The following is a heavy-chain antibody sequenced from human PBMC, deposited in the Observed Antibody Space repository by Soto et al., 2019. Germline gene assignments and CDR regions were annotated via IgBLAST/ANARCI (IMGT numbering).Heavy chain of an antibody. CDR3: AKDPLIRHGYSYDS. CDR1: GFAFSNYA. D-gene: IGHD5-12*01. CDR2: ISGSGGGT. J-gene: IGHJ5*01. Sequence: GGSLRLSCVASGFAFSNYAMSWVRQDPRKGLEWVSSISGSGGGTFYADSVKGRFTISRDNSENTMSLQMHSLRAEDAATYYCAKDPLIRHGYSYDSWGRGTLVTVSS. V-gene: IGHV3-23*01.